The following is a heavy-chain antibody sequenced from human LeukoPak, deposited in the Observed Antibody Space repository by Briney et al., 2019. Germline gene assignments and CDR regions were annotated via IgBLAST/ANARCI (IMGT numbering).Heavy chain of an antibody. J-gene: IGHJ4*02. D-gene: IGHD3-10*01. V-gene: IGHV3-23*01. CDR2: IRGRDGST. Sequence: PGGSLRLSCAAYGFPFSSYAMRSGRQAPGEGLGWVSAIRGRDGSTYYADSVKRQFSISRDNSKNPLYLQMDSLRAEDTAVYYCAKEFSGSGSYSVDYWGQGTLVTVSS. CDR3: AKEFSGSGSYSVDY. CDR1: GFPFSSYA.